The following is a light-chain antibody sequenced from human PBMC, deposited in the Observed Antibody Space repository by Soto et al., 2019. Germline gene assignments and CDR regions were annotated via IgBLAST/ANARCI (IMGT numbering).Light chain of an antibody. V-gene: IGKV1-5*01. Sequence: DIQMTQSPSTLSASVGDRVVITCRASQNINKWLAWYQQKPGKAPKFLIYDASTLETGVPSRFSGSGSGTEFTLTISSLQPDDFATFYCQQYDTFPRTFVQGSKLDIK. J-gene: IGKJ1*01. CDR2: DAS. CDR1: QNINKW. CDR3: QQYDTFPRT.